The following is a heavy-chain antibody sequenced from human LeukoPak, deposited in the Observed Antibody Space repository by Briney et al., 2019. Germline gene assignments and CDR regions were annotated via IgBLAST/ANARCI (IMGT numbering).Heavy chain of an antibody. CDR3: TIGGASGSLAH. J-gene: IGHJ4*02. CDR1: RASISDNY. D-gene: IGHD6-13*01. CDR2: TYTSGDT. Sequence: SEALSLTCTVSRASISDNYWSWSRQPAGKALEWIGRTYTSGDTNYNPSLKSRASVSVDTSKNQFYLSLRYVTAADTAVYYCTIGGASGSLAHWGPGTLVTVSS. V-gene: IGHV4-4*07.